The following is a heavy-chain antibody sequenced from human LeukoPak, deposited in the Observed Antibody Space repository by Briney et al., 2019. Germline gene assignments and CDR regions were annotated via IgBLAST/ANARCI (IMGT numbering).Heavy chain of an antibody. Sequence: GASVKVSCKASGYTFTGYYMHWVRQAPGQGLEWMGWINPNSGGTNYAQKFQGRVPMTRDTSISTAYMELSRLRSDDTAVYYCARDRSTISIWFGQYYFDYWGQGTLVTVSS. V-gene: IGHV1-2*02. CDR1: GYTFTGYY. CDR3: ARDRSTISIWFGQYYFDY. J-gene: IGHJ4*02. D-gene: IGHD3-10*01. CDR2: INPNSGGT.